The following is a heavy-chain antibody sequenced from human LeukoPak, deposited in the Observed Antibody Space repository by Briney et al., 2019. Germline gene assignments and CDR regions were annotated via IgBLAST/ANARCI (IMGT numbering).Heavy chain of an antibody. V-gene: IGHV3-23*01. CDR3: AKMKGHPLQKYYMDV. CDR2: ISGSGDNT. CDR1: GFTFSGFA. J-gene: IGHJ6*01. D-gene: IGHD2/OR15-2a*01. Sequence: GGSLRLSCAASGFTFSGFAMSWVRRTPGKGLEWFSGISGSGDNTLYAASVKGRFTISRDNSKNTLYLEMNSLRAEDTAIYYCAKMKGHPLQKYYMDVWGQGTTVTVSS.